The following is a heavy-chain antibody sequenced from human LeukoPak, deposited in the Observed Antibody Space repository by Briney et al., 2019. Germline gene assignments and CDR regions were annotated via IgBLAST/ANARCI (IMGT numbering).Heavy chain of an antibody. CDR2: IYPGDSDT. V-gene: IGHV5-51*01. Sequence: GESLKISCKGSGYSFTSYWIGWVRHMPGKGLEWMGIIYPGDSDTSPSPSFQGQVTISADKSISTAYLQWSSLKASDTAMYYCARLIAAAGYRGYFDYWGQGTLVTVSS. D-gene: IGHD6-13*01. CDR3: ARLIAAAGYRGYFDY. J-gene: IGHJ4*02. CDR1: GYSFTSYW.